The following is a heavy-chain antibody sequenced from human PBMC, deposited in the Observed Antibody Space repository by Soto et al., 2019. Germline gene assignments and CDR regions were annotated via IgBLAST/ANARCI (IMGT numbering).Heavy chain of an antibody. D-gene: IGHD3-3*01. CDR1: GGSISSGGYS. J-gene: IGHJ4*02. V-gene: IGHV4-30-2*01. Sequence: TSETLSLTCAVSGGSISSGGYSWSWIRQPPGKGLEWIGYIYHSGSTYYNPSLKSRVTISVDRSKNQFSLKLSSVTAADTAVYYCARGAGSGYYIDYWGQGTLVTVSS. CDR3: ARGAGSGYYIDY. CDR2: IYHSGST.